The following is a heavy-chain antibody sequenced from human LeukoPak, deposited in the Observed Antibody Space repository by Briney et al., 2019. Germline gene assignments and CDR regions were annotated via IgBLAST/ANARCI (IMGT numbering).Heavy chain of an antibody. CDR3: ANRAGSGWLLDY. Sequence: GGSLRLSCAASGFTFSSYGMSWVRQAPGKGLEWVSTISGSGGSTYYADSVKGRFTISRDNSKNTLSLQMNSLRAEDTAVYYCANRAGSGWLLDYWGQGTLVTVSS. V-gene: IGHV3-23*01. CDR2: ISGSGGST. D-gene: IGHD6-19*01. CDR1: GFTFSSYG. J-gene: IGHJ4*02.